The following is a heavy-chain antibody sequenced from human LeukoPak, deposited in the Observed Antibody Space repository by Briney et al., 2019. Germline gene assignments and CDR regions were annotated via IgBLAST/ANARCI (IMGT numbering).Heavy chain of an antibody. Sequence: GGSLRLSCAASGFTFSSYWMHWVRQAPGKGLVWVSVIYSGGSTYYADSVKGRFTISRDNSKNTLFLQMNSLRVEDTAVYYCARGERSPSDAFDIWGQGTMVTVSS. V-gene: IGHV3-53*01. CDR1: GFTFSSYW. CDR3: ARGERSPSDAFDI. J-gene: IGHJ3*02. D-gene: IGHD1-1*01. CDR2: IYSGGST.